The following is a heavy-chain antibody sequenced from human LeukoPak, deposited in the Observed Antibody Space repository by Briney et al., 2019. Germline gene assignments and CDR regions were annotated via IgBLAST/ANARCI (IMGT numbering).Heavy chain of an antibody. CDR1: GFTFSNAW. V-gene: IGHV4-59*01. CDR2: IYYSGST. CDR3: ARAPNGFGAFDI. Sequence: GSLRLSCAASGFTFSNAWMSWVRQPPGKGLEWIGYIYYSGSTDCNPSLKSRVTISVDTSKNQFSLKMSSVTAADTAVYYCARAPNGFGAFDIWGPGTMVTVSS. J-gene: IGHJ3*02. D-gene: IGHD2-8*01.